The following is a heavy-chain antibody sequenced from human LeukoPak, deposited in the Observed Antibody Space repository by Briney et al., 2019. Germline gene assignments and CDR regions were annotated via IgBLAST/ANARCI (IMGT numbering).Heavy chain of an antibody. V-gene: IGHV1-18*01. CDR1: GYTFTSYG. CDR3: ARVYGITGTTARREPFDY. Sequence: ASVKVSCKASGYTFTSYGIGWVRQAPGQGLEWMGWISAYNGNTNYAQKLQGRVTMTTDTSTSTAYMELRSLRSDDTAVYYCARVYGITGTTARREPFDYWGQGTLVTVSS. CDR2: ISAYNGNT. J-gene: IGHJ4*02. D-gene: IGHD1-7*01.